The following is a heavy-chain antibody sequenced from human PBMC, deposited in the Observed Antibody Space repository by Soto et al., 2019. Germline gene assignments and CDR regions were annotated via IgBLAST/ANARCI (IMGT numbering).Heavy chain of an antibody. V-gene: IGHV3-9*01. CDR3: AISQDRGGRTTFIY. CDR1: GFTFDDNA. CDR2: INWKSDI. Sequence: GGSLRLSCAVSGFTFDDNAMHWVRQAPEKGLEWVSGINWKSDIGYADSVKRRFTISRDNAENSLYLQMNSLRAEDTALYYCAISQDRGGRTTFIYWGQGTQVTVSS. D-gene: IGHD3-16*01. J-gene: IGHJ4*02.